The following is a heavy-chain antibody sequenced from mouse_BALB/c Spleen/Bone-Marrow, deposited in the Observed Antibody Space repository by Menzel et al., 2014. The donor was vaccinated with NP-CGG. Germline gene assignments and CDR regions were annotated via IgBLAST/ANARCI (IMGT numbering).Heavy chain of an antibody. D-gene: IGHD2-1*01. CDR2: INSNGGST. J-gene: IGHJ2*01. Sequence: EVKLVESGGGLVKLGGSLKLSCAASGFTFSSYYMSWVRQTPEKRLELVAAINSNGGSTYYPDTVKGRFTISRDNAKNTLYLQMSSLKSEDTALYYCARRMIIYGNPYCFDYWGQGTTLTVSS. V-gene: IGHV5-6-2*01. CDR3: ARRMIIYGNPYCFDY. CDR1: GFTFSSYY.